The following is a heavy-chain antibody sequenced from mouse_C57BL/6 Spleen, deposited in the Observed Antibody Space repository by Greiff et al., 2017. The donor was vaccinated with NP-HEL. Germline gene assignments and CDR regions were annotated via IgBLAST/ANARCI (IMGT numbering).Heavy chain of an antibody. CDR1: GFTFSSYA. D-gene: IGHD2-1*01. CDR3: ARDHLYGNYDY. Sequence: DVKLVESGGGLVKPGGSLKLSCAASGFTFSSYAMSWVRQTPEKRLAWVATISDGGSYTYYPDNVKGRFTISRDNAKNNLYLQMSHLKSEDTAMYYCARDHLYGNYDYWGQGTTLTVSS. J-gene: IGHJ2*01. CDR2: ISDGGSYT. V-gene: IGHV5-4*01.